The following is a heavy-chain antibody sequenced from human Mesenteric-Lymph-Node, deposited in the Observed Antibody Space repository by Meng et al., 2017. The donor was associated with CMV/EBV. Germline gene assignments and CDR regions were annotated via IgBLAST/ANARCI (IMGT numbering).Heavy chain of an antibody. J-gene: IGHJ4*02. V-gene: IGHV5-51*01. CDR3: ARLEGSSLSILDY. CDR2: IYPGDSDT. D-gene: IGHD6-6*01. CDR1: GYSFSTYW. Sequence: KVSGYSFSTYWIGWVRQMLEKGLEWMGIIYPGDSDTRYSPSFQGQVTISADKSISTAYLQWSSLNASDTAMYYCARLEGSSLSILDYWGQGTLVTVSS.